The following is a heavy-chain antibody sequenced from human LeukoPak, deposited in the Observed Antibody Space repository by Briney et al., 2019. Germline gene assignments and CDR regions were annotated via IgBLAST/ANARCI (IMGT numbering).Heavy chain of an antibody. Sequence: VASVKVSCKASGYTFTSYYMYWVRQAPGQGLEWMGWINPKSGGTNYPQKFQGRVTMTRDTSISTAYMELSRLRSDDTAVYYCARVSGSWYRYYYYYYYMDVWGKGTTVTVSS. J-gene: IGHJ6*03. V-gene: IGHV1-2*02. D-gene: IGHD6-13*01. CDR3: ARVSGSWYRYYYYYYYMDV. CDR2: INPKSGGT. CDR1: GYTFTSYY.